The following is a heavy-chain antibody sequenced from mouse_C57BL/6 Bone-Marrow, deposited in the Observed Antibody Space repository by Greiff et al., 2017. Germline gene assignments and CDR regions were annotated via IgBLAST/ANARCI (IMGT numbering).Heavy chain of an antibody. D-gene: IGHD3-2*01. CDR2: IRSKSNNYAT. J-gene: IGHJ4*01. CDR3: VRDRDYAMDY. Sequence: EAGGGLVQPKGSLKLSCAASGFSFNTYAMNWVRQAPGKGLEWVARIRSKSNNYATYYADSVKDRFTISRDDSESMLYLQMNNLKTEDTAMYYCVRDRDYAMDYWGQGTSVTVSS. V-gene: IGHV10-1*01. CDR1: GFSFNTYA.